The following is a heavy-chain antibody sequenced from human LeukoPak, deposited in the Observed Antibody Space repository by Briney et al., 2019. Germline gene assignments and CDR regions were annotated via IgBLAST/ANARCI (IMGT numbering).Heavy chain of an antibody. CDR3: ARGRYYDFWSGYHFDY. D-gene: IGHD3-3*01. CDR2: INHSGST. CDR1: GGSFSGYY. Sequence: SETLSLTCAVYGGSFSGYYWSWLRQPPGKGLEWIGEINHSGSTNYNPSLTSRVTISVDTSKNQFSLKLSSVTAADTAVYYCARGRYYDFWSGYHFDYWGQGTLVTVSS. J-gene: IGHJ4*02. V-gene: IGHV4-34*01.